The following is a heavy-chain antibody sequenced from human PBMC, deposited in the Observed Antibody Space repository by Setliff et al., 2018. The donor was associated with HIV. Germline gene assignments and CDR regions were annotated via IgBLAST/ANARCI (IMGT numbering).Heavy chain of an antibody. J-gene: IGHJ4*02. CDR3: ARGHYGE. CDR1: GFSVSDSY. Sequence: GGSLRLSCAASGFSVSDSYKRWVRQAPGKGLEWVSVIYSDGSTYYADSVKGRFTVPRDTSKNTLFLQMNSLRDDDTALYYCARGHYGEWGQGTLVTVSS. V-gene: IGHV3-53*01. CDR2: IYSDGST. D-gene: IGHD4-17*01.